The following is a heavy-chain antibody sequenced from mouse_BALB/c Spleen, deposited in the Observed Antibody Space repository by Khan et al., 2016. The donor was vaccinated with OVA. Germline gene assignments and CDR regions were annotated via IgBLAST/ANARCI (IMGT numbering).Heavy chain of an antibody. CDR2: IYPGTGST. V-gene: IGHV1-76*01. Sequence: VQLQQSGAELVRPGASVKLSCKTSGYIFTSYWIHWVKQRSGQGLEWIARIYPGTGSTYYNAKFKGKATLNAENSSITADMQLSSLKAEDSAVYCCARDYASSYYFDYWGQGTTLTVSS. J-gene: IGHJ2*01. CDR3: ARDYASSYYFDY. CDR1: GYIFTSYW. D-gene: IGHD1-1*01.